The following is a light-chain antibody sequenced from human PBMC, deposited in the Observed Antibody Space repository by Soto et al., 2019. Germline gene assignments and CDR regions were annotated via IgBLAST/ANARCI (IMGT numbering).Light chain of an antibody. CDR1: RSDVGAYNY. Sequence: QSALTQPPSASGSPGQSVTISCTGTRSDVGAYNYVSWYKQHPDTAPKLVIYEVSKRPSGVPDRFSGSKSGNSASLTVSGLQAEDEADYYCSSYAGSNNFVVFGGGTKLTVL. V-gene: IGLV2-8*01. CDR2: EVS. J-gene: IGLJ2*01. CDR3: SSYAGSNNFVV.